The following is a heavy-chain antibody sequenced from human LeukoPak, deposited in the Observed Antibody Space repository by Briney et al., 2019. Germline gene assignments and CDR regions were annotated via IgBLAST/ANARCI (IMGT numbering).Heavy chain of an antibody. J-gene: IGHJ4*02. V-gene: IGHV1-18*01. D-gene: IGHD3-10*01. CDR1: GYTFTSYG. CDR2: ISAYNGNT. CDR3: ARGLLDYGSGSYPDY. Sequence: GASVKVSCKASGYTFTSYGISWVRQAPGQGLEWMGWISAYNGNTNYAQKLQGRVTMTTDTSTSTAYMELRSLRSDDPAVYYCARGLLDYGSGSYPDYWGQGTLVHVSS.